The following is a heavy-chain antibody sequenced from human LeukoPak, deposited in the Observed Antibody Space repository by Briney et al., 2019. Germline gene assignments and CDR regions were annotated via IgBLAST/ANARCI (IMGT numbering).Heavy chain of an antibody. CDR3: ARHLWFGEDNHLGAFDI. D-gene: IGHD3-10*01. Sequence: SETLSLTCTVSVGSISSYYWIWLRQPPGEGVEWIGYIYYSGTTNYNPSLRRRVPISVDTPKNQFSLELSSVSAADTALYYSARHLWFGEDNHLGAFDIWGQGTMVTVSS. J-gene: IGHJ3*02. CDR2: IYYSGTT. CDR1: VGSISSYY. V-gene: IGHV4-59*08.